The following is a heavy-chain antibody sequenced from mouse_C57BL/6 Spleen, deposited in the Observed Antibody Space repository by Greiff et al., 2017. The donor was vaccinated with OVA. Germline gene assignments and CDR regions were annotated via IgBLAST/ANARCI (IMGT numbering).Heavy chain of an antibody. CDR2: IYPRDGST. D-gene: IGHD1-1*01. J-gene: IGHJ4*01. Sequence: QVQLQQSGPELVKPGASVKLSCKASGYTFTSYDINWAKQRPGQGLEWIGWIYPRDGSTKYNEKFKGKATLTVDTSSSTAYMELHSLTSEHSAVYFCARSHNYYGSRDYAMDYWGQGTSVTVSS. CDR1: GYTFTSYD. V-gene: IGHV1-85*01. CDR3: ARSHNYYGSRDYAMDY.